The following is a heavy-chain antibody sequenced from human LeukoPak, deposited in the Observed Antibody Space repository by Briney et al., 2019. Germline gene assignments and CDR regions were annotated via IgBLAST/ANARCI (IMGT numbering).Heavy chain of an antibody. J-gene: IGHJ6*03. CDR1: GGSFSGYY. CDR2: INHSGST. Sequence: SETLSLTCAVYGGSFSGYYWSWIRQPPGKGLEWIGEINHSGSTNYNPSLKSRVTISVDTSKNQFSLKLSSVTAADTAVYYCARAGRQYPWGFYMDVGGKGTTVTVSS. CDR3: ARAGRQYPWGFYMDV. D-gene: IGHD1-26*01. V-gene: IGHV4-34*01.